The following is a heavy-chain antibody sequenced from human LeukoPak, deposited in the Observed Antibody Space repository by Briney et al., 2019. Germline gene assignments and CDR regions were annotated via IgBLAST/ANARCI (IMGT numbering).Heavy chain of an antibody. V-gene: IGHV4-4*07. D-gene: IGHD6-13*01. CDR1: GGSISSYY. CDR3: ARVSTSWYQDWYFDL. CDR2: IYISEST. Sequence: SSETLSLTCTVSGGSISSYYWSWIRQPAGKGLEWIGRIYISESTIYNASLGSRVTMSVDTSKKQFSLKLSSVIAADTAVYYCARVSTSWYQDWYFDLWGRGTLVTVSS. J-gene: IGHJ2*01.